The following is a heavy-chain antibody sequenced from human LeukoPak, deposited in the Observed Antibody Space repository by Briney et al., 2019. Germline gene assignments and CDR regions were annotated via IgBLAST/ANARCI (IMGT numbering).Heavy chain of an antibody. CDR1: GFTFSSYG. D-gene: IGHD4-17*01. Sequence: PGGSLRLSCAASGFTFSSYGMNWVRQAPGKGLEWVAVIWYDGSNKYYADSVKGRFTISRDNSKNTLYLQMNSLRAEDTAVYYCARAFLYGDYGLIDYWGQGTLVTVSS. CDR3: ARAFLYGDYGLIDY. CDR2: IWYDGSNK. J-gene: IGHJ4*02. V-gene: IGHV3-33*01.